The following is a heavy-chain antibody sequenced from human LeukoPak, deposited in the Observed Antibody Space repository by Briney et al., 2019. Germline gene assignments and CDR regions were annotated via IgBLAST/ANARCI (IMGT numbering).Heavy chain of an antibody. CDR3: ASGAAAGTIDY. J-gene: IGHJ4*02. CDR2: INHSGST. D-gene: IGHD6-13*01. V-gene: IGHV4-34*01. CDR1: GGSFSGYY. Sequence: SSETLSLTCAVYGGSFSGYYWSWIRQPPGKGLEWIGEINHSGSTNYNPSLKSRVTTSVDTSKNQFSLKLSSVTAADTAVYYCASGAAAGTIDYWGQGTLVTVSS.